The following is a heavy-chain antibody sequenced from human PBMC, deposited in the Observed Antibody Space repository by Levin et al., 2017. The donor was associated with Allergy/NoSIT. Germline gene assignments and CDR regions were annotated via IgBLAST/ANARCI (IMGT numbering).Heavy chain of an antibody. V-gene: IGHV3-33*01. CDR3: ARDLRLWQYYYYYGMDV. D-gene: IGHD2-21*01. CDR2: IWYDGSNK. J-gene: IGHJ6*02. Sequence: PGGSLRLSCAASGFTFSSYGMHWVRQAPGKGLEWVAVIWYDGSNKYYADSVKGRFTISRDNSKNTLYLQMNSLRAEDTAVYYCARDLRLWQYYYYYGMDVWGQGTTVTVSS. CDR1: GFTFSSYG.